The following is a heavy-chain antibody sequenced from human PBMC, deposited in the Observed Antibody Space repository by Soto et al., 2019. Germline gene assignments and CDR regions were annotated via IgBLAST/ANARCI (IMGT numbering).Heavy chain of an antibody. CDR3: ERGPLTYYDCCGMDV. J-gene: IGHJ6*02. D-gene: IGHD3-3*01. CDR1: GGTFSSYA. CDR2: IIPIFGTA. V-gene: IGHV1-69*01. Sequence: QVQLVQSGAEVKKPGSSVKVSCKASGGTFSSYAISWVRQAPGQGREGMGGIIPIFGTANYAQKFQGRVTITEDESTSTASMEVWSLRSEDTAVYYCERGPLTYYDCCGMDVWGQGTPVPVSS.